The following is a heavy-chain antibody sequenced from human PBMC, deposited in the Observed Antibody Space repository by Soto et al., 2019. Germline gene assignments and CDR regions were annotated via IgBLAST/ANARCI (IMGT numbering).Heavy chain of an antibody. J-gene: IGHJ4*02. V-gene: IGHV1-18*01. CDR2: VSVDNGDT. D-gene: IGHD2-21*02. Sequence: QVQLVQSGGEVKKPGASVKVSCKASGYTFSQYGISWVRQAPGQGLEWMAWVSVDNGDTNYAQKFQGRATMTTDTATSTAYMELKSLKSDDTALYYCARFRTEHSHLSYFFDSWGQGTLVTVSS. CDR3: ARFRTEHSHLSYFFDS. CDR1: GYTFSQYG.